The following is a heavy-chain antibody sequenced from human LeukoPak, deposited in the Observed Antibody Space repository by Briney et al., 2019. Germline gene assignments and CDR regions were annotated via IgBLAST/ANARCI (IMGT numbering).Heavy chain of an antibody. CDR2: INHSGST. D-gene: IGHD3-22*01. CDR1: GGSFSGYY. CDR3: ARRDGYFYLFDY. Sequence: SETLSLTCAVYGGSFSGYYWSWIRQPPGKGLEWIGEINHSGSTNYNPSLKSRVTISVDTSKNQFSLKLSSETAADTAVYYCARRDGYFYLFDYWGQGTLVTVSS. V-gene: IGHV4-34*01. J-gene: IGHJ4*02.